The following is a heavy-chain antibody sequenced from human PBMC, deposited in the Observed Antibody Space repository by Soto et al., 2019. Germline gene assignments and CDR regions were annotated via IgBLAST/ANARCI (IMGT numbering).Heavy chain of an antibody. CDR1: GGSISTTAYY. CDR3: ARLGANIVLMVYSLPGYYYGMDV. CDR2: IFYSGDT. Sequence: ASETLSLTCTVSGGSISTTAYYWGWIRQPPGRGLEWIGSIFYSGDTYYNPSLQSRVTMSVDTSQNQFSLRLDSVTAADTAVYYCARLGANIVLMVYSLPGYYYGMDVWGQGPPVTVSS. V-gene: IGHV4-39*01. J-gene: IGHJ6*02. D-gene: IGHD2-8*01.